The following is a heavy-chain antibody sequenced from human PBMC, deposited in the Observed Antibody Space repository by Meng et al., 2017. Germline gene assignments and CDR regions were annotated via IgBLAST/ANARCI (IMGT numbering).Heavy chain of an antibody. CDR3: ARGVDYDYVWGSPGDY. CDR2: INPNSGGT. J-gene: IGHJ4*02. V-gene: IGHV1-2*02. D-gene: IGHD3-16*01. Sequence: ASVKVSCKASGYTFTGYYMHWVRQAPGQGLEWMGWINPNSGGTNYAQKFQGRVTMTRDTSISTVYMELSSLRSEDTAVYYCARGVDYDYVWGSPGDYWGQGTLVTVSS. CDR1: GYTFTGYY.